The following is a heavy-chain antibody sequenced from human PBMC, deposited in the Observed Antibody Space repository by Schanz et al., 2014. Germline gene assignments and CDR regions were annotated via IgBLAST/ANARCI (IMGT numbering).Heavy chain of an antibody. Sequence: QLQLQESGPGLVKPSETLSLTCTVSGDSISSSRYCWGWIRQPPGKGLEWIGSIYYSGSTYYNPSLKGRVTISVDTSKNQFSLKLSSVTAADTAVYYCARAAGPVDYWGQGTLVTVSS. CDR3: ARAAGPVDY. D-gene: IGHD6-13*01. J-gene: IGHJ4*02. CDR2: IYYSGST. V-gene: IGHV4-39*07. CDR1: GDSISSSRYC.